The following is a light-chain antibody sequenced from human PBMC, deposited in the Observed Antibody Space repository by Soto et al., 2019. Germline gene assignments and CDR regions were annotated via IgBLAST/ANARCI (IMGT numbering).Light chain of an antibody. CDR3: QQYDNWPPWT. Sequence: EIVMTQSPATLSVSPGERATLSCRASQSVSSNLAWYQQRPGQAPRLLFYGASTRATGIPARFSGSGSGTDFTLPISSLQTEDFAVYYCQQYDNWPPWTFGQGTKVEIK. CDR2: GAS. J-gene: IGKJ1*01. CDR1: QSVSSN. V-gene: IGKV3-15*01.